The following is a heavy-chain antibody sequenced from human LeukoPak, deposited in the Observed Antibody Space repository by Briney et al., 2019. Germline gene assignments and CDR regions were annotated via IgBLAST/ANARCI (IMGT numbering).Heavy chain of an antibody. J-gene: IGHJ6*03. Sequence: DSIQGRFTISRDNAENSLYLQMNSLRAEDTAVYYCARIRDCSSTSCYTSRGHYMDVWGKGTTVTVSS. CDR3: ARIRDCSSTSCYTSRGHYMDV. V-gene: IGHV3-21*06. D-gene: IGHD2-2*02.